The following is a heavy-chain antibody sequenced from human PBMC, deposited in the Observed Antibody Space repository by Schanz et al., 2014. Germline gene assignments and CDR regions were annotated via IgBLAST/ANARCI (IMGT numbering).Heavy chain of an antibody. V-gene: IGHV3-48*04. D-gene: IGHD3-3*01. CDR1: GFTFSNHA. J-gene: IGHJ4*02. Sequence: EVHLLESGGGLVQPGGSLRLSCAASGFTFSNHALSWVRQTPGKGLEWVSFISSSGTSIYYADSVKGRFTISRDNAKNSLYLQMNSLTAEDTAVYYCARGVRIDYWGQGTLVTVSS. CDR2: ISSSGTSI. CDR3: ARGVRIDY.